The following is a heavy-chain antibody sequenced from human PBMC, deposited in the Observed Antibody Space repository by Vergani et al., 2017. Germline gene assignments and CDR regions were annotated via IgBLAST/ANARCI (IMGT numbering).Heavy chain of an antibody. CDR1: GFTFSSYW. V-gene: IGHV3-7*01. Sequence: EVQLVESGGGLVQPGGSLRLSCAASGFTFSSYWMSWVRQAPGKGLEWVANIKQDGSEKNYADSVKGRFTIARDNSKNTLYLQMNSLRAEDTAVYYCSRDAYSSSSGVFDYWGQGTLVTVSS. J-gene: IGHJ4*02. D-gene: IGHD6-6*01. CDR2: IKQDGSEK. CDR3: SRDAYSSSSGVFDY.